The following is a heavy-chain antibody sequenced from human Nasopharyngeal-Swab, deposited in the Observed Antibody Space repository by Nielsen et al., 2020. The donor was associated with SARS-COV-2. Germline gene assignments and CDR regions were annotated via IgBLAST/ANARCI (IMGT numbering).Heavy chain of an antibody. CDR1: GYTFSSYG. Sequence: ASVKVSCKASGYTFSSYGIRWVRQAPGQGLEWMGLISCYNGDTNYVQKLQGRVPMTTDRSTSTAYMELRSLTSDDPAVYYCARDFGNGTPYYLDYWGQGTRVTVSS. D-gene: IGHD2-8*01. CDR3: ARDFGNGTPYYLDY. V-gene: IGHV1-18*01. CDR2: ISCYNGDT. J-gene: IGHJ4*02.